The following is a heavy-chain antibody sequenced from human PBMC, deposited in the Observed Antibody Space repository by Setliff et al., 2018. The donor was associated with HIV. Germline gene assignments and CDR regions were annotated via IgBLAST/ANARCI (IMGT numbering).Heavy chain of an antibody. Sequence: ASVKVSCKSSGYIFTTHYIHWVRQAPGQGIEWMGMSSPSSRTTIYAQKFRGRMTLTKDESTTTVYMELSSLRSDDTAVYYCARGGRVDESRGYYYPLMYWGQGTLVTVSS. CDR1: GYIFTTHY. CDR2: SSPSSRTT. J-gene: IGHJ4*02. V-gene: IGHV1-46*01. CDR3: ARGGRVDESRGYYYPLMY. D-gene: IGHD3-22*01.